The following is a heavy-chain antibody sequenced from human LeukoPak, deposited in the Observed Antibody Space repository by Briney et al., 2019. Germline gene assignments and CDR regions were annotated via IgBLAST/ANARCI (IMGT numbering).Heavy chain of an antibody. V-gene: IGHV3-66*01. Sequence: GGSLRLSCAASGFTVSSSYMTWVRQAPGKGLEWVSVIYSGGTTYYADSVKGRFTISRDNSKNTLYLQMNSLRDEDTAVYYCARGVAAAGTTLDYWGQRTLVTVSS. CDR1: GFTVSSSY. J-gene: IGHJ4*02. CDR3: ARGVAAAGTTLDY. D-gene: IGHD6-13*01. CDR2: IYSGGTT.